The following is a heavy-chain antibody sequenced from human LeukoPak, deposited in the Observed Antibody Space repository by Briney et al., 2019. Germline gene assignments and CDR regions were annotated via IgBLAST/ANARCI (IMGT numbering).Heavy chain of an antibody. Sequence: SETLSLTCTVSGGSISSYYWSWIRQPPGKGLEWIGYIYYSGSTNYNPSLKSRVTISVDTSKNQFSLKPSSVTAADTAVYYCARGLSSGWLHYYYYYYMDVWGKGTTVTISS. CDR2: IYYSGST. D-gene: IGHD6-19*01. CDR1: GGSISSYY. V-gene: IGHV4-59*01. J-gene: IGHJ6*03. CDR3: ARGLSSGWLHYYYYYYMDV.